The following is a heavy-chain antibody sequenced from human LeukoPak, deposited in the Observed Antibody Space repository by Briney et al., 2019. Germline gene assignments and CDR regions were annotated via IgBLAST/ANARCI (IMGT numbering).Heavy chain of an antibody. Sequence: RGSLRLSCAASGFTVSSNYMSWVRRAPGKGLEWVSVIYSGGSTYYADSVKGRFTISRDNSKNTLYLQMNSLRAEDTAVYYCARVLVVSWFDPWGQGTLVTVSS. D-gene: IGHD2-8*01. CDR3: ARVLVVSWFDP. CDR1: GFTVSSNY. J-gene: IGHJ5*02. CDR2: IYSGGST. V-gene: IGHV3-66*02.